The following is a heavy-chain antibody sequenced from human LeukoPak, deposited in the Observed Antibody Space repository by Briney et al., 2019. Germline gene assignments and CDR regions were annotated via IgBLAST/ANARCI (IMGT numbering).Heavy chain of an antibody. Sequence: PSETLSLTCTVSGGSISSSSYYWGWIRQPPGKGLEWIGSIYYSGSTYYNPSLKSRVTISVDTSKNQFSLKVSSVTAADTAVYYCARHRGRMNDAFDIWGQGTMVTVSS. J-gene: IGHJ3*02. CDR3: ARHRGRMNDAFDI. V-gene: IGHV4-39*01. CDR1: GGSISSSSYY. CDR2: IYYSGST. D-gene: IGHD3-10*01.